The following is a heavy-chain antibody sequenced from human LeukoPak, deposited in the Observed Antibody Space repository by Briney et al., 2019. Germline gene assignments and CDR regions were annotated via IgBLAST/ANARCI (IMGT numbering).Heavy chain of an antibody. CDR2: INPNSGGT. Sequence: GASVKVSCKASGYTFTGYYMHWVRQAPGQGPEWMGWINPNSGGTNYAQKFQGRVTMTRDTSISTAYMELSRLRSDDTAVYYCARAGGNSHYYYMDVWGKGTTVTISS. J-gene: IGHJ6*03. V-gene: IGHV1-2*02. D-gene: IGHD4-23*01. CDR1: GYTFTGYY. CDR3: ARAGGNSHYYYMDV.